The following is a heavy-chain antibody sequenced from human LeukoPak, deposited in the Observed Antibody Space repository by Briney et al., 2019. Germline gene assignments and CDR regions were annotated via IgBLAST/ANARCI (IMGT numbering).Heavy chain of an antibody. J-gene: IGHJ4*02. D-gene: IGHD6-19*01. V-gene: IGHV1-69*13. Sequence: AASVKVSCKASGGTFSSYAISWVRQAPGQGLEWMGGIIPIFGTANYAQKFQGGVTITADESTSTAYMELSSLRSEDTAVYYCARRGRAVAGSFDYWGQGTLVTVSS. CDR3: ARRGRAVAGSFDY. CDR1: GGTFSSYA. CDR2: IIPIFGTA.